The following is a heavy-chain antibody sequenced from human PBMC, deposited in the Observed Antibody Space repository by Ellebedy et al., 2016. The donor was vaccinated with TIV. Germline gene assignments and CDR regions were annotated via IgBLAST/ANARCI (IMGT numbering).Heavy chain of an antibody. CDR1: GFSFNSYN. Sequence: GGSLRLXXAASGFSFNSYNMNWFRQAPGKGLEWISYIGTSGFPTYYADSVEGRFTISRDNARNSLYLQMTSLRDEDTAVYYCARRAPAGDGWTDYWGQGTLVIVSS. D-gene: IGHD5-24*01. CDR2: IGTSGFPT. V-gene: IGHV3-48*02. J-gene: IGHJ4*02. CDR3: ARRAPAGDGWTDY.